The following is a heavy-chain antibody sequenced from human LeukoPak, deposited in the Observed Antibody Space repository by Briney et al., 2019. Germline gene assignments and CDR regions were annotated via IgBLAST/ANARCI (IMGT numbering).Heavy chain of an antibody. CDR2: ISGSSSPR. Sequence: GGSRSLPCAASGFTFGSYSMTWGRPAPGKGLEWVSAISGSSSPRYYADSVRGRFTISRDNSKNTLYLQMNNLRAEDTAIFYCAKIVGYCSASSCSRQYFEAWGQGTRVTVSS. CDR3: AKIVGYCSASSCSRQYFEA. J-gene: IGHJ4*02. CDR1: GFTFGSYS. V-gene: IGHV3-23*01. D-gene: IGHD2-2*01.